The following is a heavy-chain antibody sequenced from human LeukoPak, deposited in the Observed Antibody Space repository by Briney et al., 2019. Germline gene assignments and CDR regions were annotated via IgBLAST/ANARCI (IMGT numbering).Heavy chain of an antibody. D-gene: IGHD6-6*01. V-gene: IGHV3-23*01. CDR1: GFTISNYA. CDR3: AKRSSSSSGYFDY. J-gene: IGHJ4*02. CDR2: ISGNGGST. Sequence: GGSLRLSCAASGFTISNYAISWICKAPAKGQELVSAISGNGGSTYYSDAVKGQFTLSRDISKNTLYLQMHSLRAEDTAIYYCAKRSSSSSGYFDYWGQGTLVTVSS.